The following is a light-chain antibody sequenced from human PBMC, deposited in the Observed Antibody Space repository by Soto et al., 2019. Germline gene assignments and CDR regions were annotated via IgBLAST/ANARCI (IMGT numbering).Light chain of an antibody. CDR3: QKYNSAPLT. J-gene: IGKJ4*01. CDR1: QDISNY. V-gene: IGKV1-27*01. CDR2: ATD. Sequence: DIQMTQSPSSLSASVGDRVTITCQASQDISNYLNWYQQQSGKAPKLLIYATDTLQSGVPSRFSGSGSGTDFTLTISSLQPEDVAAYYCQKYNSAPLTFGGGTKVDIK.